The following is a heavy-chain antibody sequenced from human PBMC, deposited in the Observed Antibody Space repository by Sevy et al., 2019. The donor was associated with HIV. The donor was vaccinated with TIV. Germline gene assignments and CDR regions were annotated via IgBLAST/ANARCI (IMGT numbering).Heavy chain of an antibody. J-gene: IGHJ6*02. Sequence: GGYLRLSCTASGFTFSSAWMSWVRQAPGKGLEWVGRIKSEFDGGAIDYAAPVKGRFTISREDSKNTVYLQMNSLKTVDTAVYYCITNPAYRGYDEQVINYYFYGMDVWGQGTTVTVSS. CDR1: GFTFSSAW. D-gene: IGHD5-12*01. CDR2: IKSEFDGGAI. CDR3: ITNPAYRGYDEQVINYYFYGMDV. V-gene: IGHV3-15*01.